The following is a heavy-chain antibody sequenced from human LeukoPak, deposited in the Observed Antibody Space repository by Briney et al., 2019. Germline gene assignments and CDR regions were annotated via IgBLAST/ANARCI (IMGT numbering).Heavy chain of an antibody. CDR2: IYYSGST. D-gene: IGHD4-23*01. V-gene: IGHV4-59*01. J-gene: IGHJ5*02. Sequence: PSETLSLTCTVSGGSISSYYWSWIRQPPGKGLEWTGYIYYSGSTNYNPSLKSRVTISVDTSKNQFSLKLSSVTAADTAVYYCARWGGKPHLPNWFDPWGQGTLVTVSS. CDR3: ARWGGKPHLPNWFDP. CDR1: GGSISSYY.